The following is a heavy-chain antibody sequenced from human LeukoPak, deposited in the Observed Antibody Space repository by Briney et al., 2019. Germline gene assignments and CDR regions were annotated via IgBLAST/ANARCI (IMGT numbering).Heavy chain of an antibody. V-gene: IGHV3-20*04. CDR2: VNWNGVST. CDR3: ARGHFRKYCSGGSCPSPGDD. CDR1: GFTFDDYG. J-gene: IGHJ4*02. Sequence: GGSLRLSCAASGFTFDDYGMSWVRQGPGKGLEWVSGVNWNGVSTVYADSVKGRFTISRDNAKNSLYLQMNSLRAEDTPLYYCARGHFRKYCSGGSCPSPGDDWGQGTLVTVSS. D-gene: IGHD2-15*01.